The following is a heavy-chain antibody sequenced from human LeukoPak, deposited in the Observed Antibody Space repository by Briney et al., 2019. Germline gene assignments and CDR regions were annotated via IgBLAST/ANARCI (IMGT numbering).Heavy chain of an antibody. D-gene: IGHD3-22*01. CDR2: INSAGSST. J-gene: IGHJ4*02. Sequence: PGGSLRLSCVASGFTFSRYWMHWVRQTSSKGLVWVSRINSAGSSTSYVDPVQGRFTISRDNAKNTLYLQMNSLRAEDTAIYYCARVISGYDSSGYRDYWGQGTLVTVSS. CDR1: GFTFSRYW. CDR3: ARVISGYDSSGYRDY. V-gene: IGHV3-74*01.